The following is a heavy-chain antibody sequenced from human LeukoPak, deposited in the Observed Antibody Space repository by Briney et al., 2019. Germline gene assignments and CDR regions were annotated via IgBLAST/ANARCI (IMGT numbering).Heavy chain of an antibody. Sequence: PGGSLRLSCAAFGFTFSSYAMGWVRQAPGKGLEWVSAISGSGGDTYYADSVTGRFTFSRDNSKNTLYLQMNSLRPEDTALYYCAKAVWFGEFDYYFFGLDVWGQGTTVTVSS. CDR2: ISGSGGDT. V-gene: IGHV3-23*01. D-gene: IGHD3-10*01. CDR3: AKAVWFGEFDYYFFGLDV. J-gene: IGHJ6*02. CDR1: GFTFSSYA.